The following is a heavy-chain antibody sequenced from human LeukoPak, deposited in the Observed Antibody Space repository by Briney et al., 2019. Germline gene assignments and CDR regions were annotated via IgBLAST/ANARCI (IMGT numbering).Heavy chain of an antibody. V-gene: IGHV7-4-1*02. CDR3: ARDNYYDSSGYSLDY. Sequence: ASVKVSCKASGYTFTSDAMNCVRQAPGQGLKCLGGINTNTGNPTYAQGLTGRFVFSLDTSVSTAYLQISSLKAEDTAVYYCARDNYYDSSGYSLDYWGQGTLVTVSS. J-gene: IGHJ4*02. CDR1: GYTFTSDA. D-gene: IGHD3-22*01. CDR2: INTNTGNP.